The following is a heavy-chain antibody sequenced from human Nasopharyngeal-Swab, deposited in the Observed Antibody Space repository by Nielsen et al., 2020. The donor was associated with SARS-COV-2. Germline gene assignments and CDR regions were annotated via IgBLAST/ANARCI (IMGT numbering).Heavy chain of an antibody. CDR3: AKGWGGSYVDAFDI. D-gene: IGHD1-26*01. V-gene: IGHV3-30*18. J-gene: IGHJ3*02. Sequence: GESLKISCAASGFTFSSYGMHWVRQAPGKGLEWVAVISYDGSNKYYADSVKGRFTISRDNSKNTLYLQMNSLRAEDMAVYYCAKGWGGSYVDAFDIWGQGTMVTVSS. CDR2: ISYDGSNK. CDR1: GFTFSSYG.